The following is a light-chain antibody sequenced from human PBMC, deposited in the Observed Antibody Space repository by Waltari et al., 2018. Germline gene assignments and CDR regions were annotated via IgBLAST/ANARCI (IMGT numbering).Light chain of an antibody. CDR3: QRSDNLPPT. J-gene: IGKJ2*01. Sequence: DIQMTQSPSSLSASVGDRVTITCQANQDINNYLNWYQHKSGKAPNLLIYDASNLQTGVPSRFSGSGSGTYFTSTISSLQPEDIATYYCQRSDNLPPTFGQGTKLEI. CDR1: QDINNY. CDR2: DAS. V-gene: IGKV1-33*01.